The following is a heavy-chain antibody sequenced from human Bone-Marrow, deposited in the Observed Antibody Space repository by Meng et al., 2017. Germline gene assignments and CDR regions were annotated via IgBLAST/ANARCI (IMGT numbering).Heavy chain of an antibody. CDR1: GGSISSYY. D-gene: IGHD3-22*01. Sequence: SETLSLTCTVSGGSISSYYWSWIRQPPGKGLEWIGYIYYSGSTNYNPSLKSRVTISVDTSKNQFSLKLSSVTAAATAVYYCARVLYGSGYYFLDYWGRETLVTVSS. CDR2: IYYSGST. CDR3: ARVLYGSGYYFLDY. J-gene: IGHJ4*02. V-gene: IGHV4-59*01.